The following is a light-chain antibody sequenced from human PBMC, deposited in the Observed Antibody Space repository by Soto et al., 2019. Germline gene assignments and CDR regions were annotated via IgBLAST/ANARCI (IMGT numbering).Light chain of an antibody. Sequence: EIVLTQSPATLSLSPGERATLSCRASQSVSSYLAWYQQKPGQAPRLLIYDASNRATGIPARFSGSGSGTDFTLTISSLEPEDFAVYYCQQRSNWPFLTFGGGTRWRSN. CDR1: QSVSSY. CDR3: QQRSNWPFLT. J-gene: IGKJ4*01. V-gene: IGKV3-11*01. CDR2: DAS.